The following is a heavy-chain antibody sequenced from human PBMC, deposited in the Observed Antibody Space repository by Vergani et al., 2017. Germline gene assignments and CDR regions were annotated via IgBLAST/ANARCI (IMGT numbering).Heavy chain of an antibody. D-gene: IGHD7-27*01. CDR1: GYTFTGYY. J-gene: IGHJ4*02. Sequence: QVQLVQSGAEVKKPGASVKVSCKASGYTFTGYYMHWVRQAPGQGLEWRGIINPSGGSTSYAQKFQGRVTMTRDTSTSTVYMELSRLRSDDTAVYYCARVQRSGDLDDYWGQGTLVTVSS. CDR3: ARVQRSGDLDDY. V-gene: IGHV1-46*01. CDR2: INPSGGST.